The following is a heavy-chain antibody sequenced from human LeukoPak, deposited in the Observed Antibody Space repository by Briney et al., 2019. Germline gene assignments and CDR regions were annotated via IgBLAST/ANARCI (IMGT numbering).Heavy chain of an antibody. Sequence: SETLSLTCIVSGASITSYSWNWLRQSPGKGLEWIGYFSLGGSGTTSYTSSLKSRVTISRDTSKNQLSLKLTSVTAADTAVYYCARWDDSAWAFGTWGPGTLVTVSS. J-gene: IGHJ5*02. V-gene: IGHV4-59*08. D-gene: IGHD6-19*01. CDR1: GASITSYS. CDR3: ARWDDSAWAFGT. CDR2: FSLGGSGTT.